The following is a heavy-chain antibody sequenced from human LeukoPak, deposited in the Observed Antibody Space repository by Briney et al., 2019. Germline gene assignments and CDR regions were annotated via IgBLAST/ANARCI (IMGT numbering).Heavy chain of an antibody. D-gene: IGHD4-23*01. CDR3: ARPPLDYGGNSDY. CDR2: IYSGGST. J-gene: IGHJ4*02. Sequence: GGSLRLSCAASGFTVSSNYMSWVRQARGKGLEWVSVIYSGGSTYYADSVKGRFTISRDNSKNTLYLQMNSLRAEDTAVYYCARPPLDYGGNSDYWGQGTLVTVSS. V-gene: IGHV3-53*01. CDR1: GFTVSSNY.